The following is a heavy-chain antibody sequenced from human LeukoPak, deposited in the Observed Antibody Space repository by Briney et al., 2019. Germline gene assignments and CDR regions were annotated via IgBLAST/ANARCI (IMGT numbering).Heavy chain of an antibody. D-gene: IGHD1-1*01. CDR2: TYYRSKWYN. CDR1: GDSVSNKSAT. CDR3: TRNRWNDLLYWFDP. J-gene: IGHJ5*02. Sequence: SQTLSLTCAISGDSVSNKSATWNWIRQSPSRGLQWLGRTYYRSKWYNDYAVSVKSRININPDTSKNQFSLQLNSVTPDDTAVYYCTRNRWNDLLYWFDPWGQGTLVTVSS. V-gene: IGHV6-1*01.